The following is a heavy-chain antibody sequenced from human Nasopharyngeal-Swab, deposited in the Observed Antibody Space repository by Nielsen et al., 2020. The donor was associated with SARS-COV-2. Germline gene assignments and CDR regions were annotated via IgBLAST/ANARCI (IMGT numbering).Heavy chain of an antibody. CDR3: ARGVETIHH. Sequence: GESLKISCAASGFSFSEYYMSWIRQAPRKGLEWIADISSSGSITHYADSMKGRFTISRDNAKKSLYLQMNSLRAEDTAVYYCARGVETIHHWGQGSLVTVSS. CDR2: ISSSGSIT. D-gene: IGHD5-24*01. J-gene: IGHJ1*01. V-gene: IGHV3-11*04. CDR1: GFSFSEYY.